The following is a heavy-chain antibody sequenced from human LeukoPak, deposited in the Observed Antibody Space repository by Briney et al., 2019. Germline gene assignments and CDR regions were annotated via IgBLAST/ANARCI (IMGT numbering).Heavy chain of an antibody. V-gene: IGHV1-24*01. J-gene: IGHJ4*02. CDR2: FDPEDGET. D-gene: IGHD1-26*01. CDR1: GYTLTELS. CDR3: AIDAGSRSGSFDY. Sequence: ASVKVSCKVSGYTLTELSMHWVRQAPGKGLEWMGGFDPEDGETIYAQKFQGRVTITEDTTTDTAYMELSSLRSEDTAVYYCAIDAGSRSGSFDYWGQGTLVTVSS.